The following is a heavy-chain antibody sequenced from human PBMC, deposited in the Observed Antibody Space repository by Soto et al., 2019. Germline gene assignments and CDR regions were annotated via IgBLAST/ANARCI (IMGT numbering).Heavy chain of an antibody. J-gene: IGHJ6*02. CDR1: GYTFTGYC. V-gene: IGHV1-2*04. D-gene: IGHD2-21*01. CDR3: ARDAVAIGYYYYGMDG. CDR2: INPNSGGT. Sequence: ASVKVSCKASGYTFTGYCMHWVRQAPGQGLEWMGWINPNSGGTNYAQKFQGWVTMTRDTSISTAYMELSRLRSDDTAVYYCARDAVAIGYYYYGMDGWGQGTPVTVSS.